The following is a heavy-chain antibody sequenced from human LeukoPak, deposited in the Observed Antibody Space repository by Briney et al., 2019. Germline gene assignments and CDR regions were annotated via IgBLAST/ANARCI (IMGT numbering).Heavy chain of an antibody. CDR1: GFTFSGYD. CDR2: ISSSGSTI. V-gene: IGHV3-48*04. J-gene: IGHJ4*02. CDR3: ARDFWSGSPD. D-gene: IGHD3-3*01. Sequence: GGSLRLSCAASGFTFSGYDMHWVRQAPGKGLEWVSYISSSGSTIYYADSVKGRFTIYRDNAKNSLYLQMNSLRVEDTAVYYCARDFWSGSPDWGQGTLVTVSS.